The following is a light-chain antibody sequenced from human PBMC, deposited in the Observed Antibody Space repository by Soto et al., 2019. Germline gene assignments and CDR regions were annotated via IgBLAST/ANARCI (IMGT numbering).Light chain of an antibody. Sequence: QSVLTQPPSVSGTPGQRVTISCSGSSSNIGSKPINWYQHLPGTAPKLLIFTNNRRPSGVPHRFSGSKSGTSGSLAITGLQSDDDADYYCATWDDSLKGPVFGGGTKLTVL. CDR1: SSNIGSKP. CDR2: TNN. V-gene: IGLV1-44*01. J-gene: IGLJ3*02. CDR3: ATWDDSLKGPV.